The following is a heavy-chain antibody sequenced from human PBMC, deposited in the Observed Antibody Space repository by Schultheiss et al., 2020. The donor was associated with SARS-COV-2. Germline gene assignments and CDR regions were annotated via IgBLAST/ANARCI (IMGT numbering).Heavy chain of an antibody. J-gene: IGHJ4*02. D-gene: IGHD1-26*01. CDR1: GFTFSSYA. V-gene: IGHV3-23*01. Sequence: GGSLRLSCAASGFTFSSYAMSWVRQAPGKGLEWVSAISGSGGSTYYADSVKGRFTISRDNSKNTLYLQMNSLRAEDTAVYYCARDLAVSGSSPVDYWGQGTLVTVSS. CDR2: ISGSGGST. CDR3: ARDLAVSGSSPVDY.